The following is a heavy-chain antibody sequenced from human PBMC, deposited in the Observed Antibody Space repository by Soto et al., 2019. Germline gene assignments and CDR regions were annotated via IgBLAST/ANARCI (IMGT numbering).Heavy chain of an antibody. J-gene: IGHJ4*02. Sequence: SETLSLTCTVAGGSISSSSYYWGWIRQPPGKGREGIGSIYYSGSTYYNPSLKSRVTRSVDTSKNQFSLKLSSVTAADTAVYYCASLYSSGWYVDYWGQGTLVTVPQ. CDR1: GGSISSSSYY. D-gene: IGHD6-19*01. V-gene: IGHV4-39*01. CDR2: IYYSGST. CDR3: ASLYSSGWYVDY.